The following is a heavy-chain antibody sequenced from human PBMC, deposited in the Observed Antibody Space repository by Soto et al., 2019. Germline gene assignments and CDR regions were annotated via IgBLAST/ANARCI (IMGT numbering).Heavy chain of an antibody. J-gene: IGHJ4*02. CDR3: AKESRYFDWLLDY. V-gene: IGHV3-30*18. D-gene: IGHD3-9*01. Sequence: GGSLSLSCAASGFTFSSYGMHWVRQAPGKGLEWVAVISYDGSNKYYADSVKGRFTISRDNSKNTLYLQMNSLRAEDTAVYYCAKESRYFDWLLDYWGQGTLVTVSS. CDR1: GFTFSSYG. CDR2: ISYDGSNK.